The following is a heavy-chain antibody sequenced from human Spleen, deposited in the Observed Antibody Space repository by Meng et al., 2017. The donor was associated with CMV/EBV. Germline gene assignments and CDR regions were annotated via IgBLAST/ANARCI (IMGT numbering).Heavy chain of an antibody. Sequence: SGFTFSSYWLHGVRRAPGKGLGWVSRINGDGSSTTYADSVKGRFTISRDNAKNTLYLQMSSLRAEDTAVYYCARVNWGGSKYTNGFDPWGQGTLVTVSS. D-gene: IGHD3-16*01. CDR1: GFTFSSYW. J-gene: IGHJ5*02. CDR3: ARVNWGGSKYTNGFDP. V-gene: IGHV3-74*01. CDR2: INGDGSST.